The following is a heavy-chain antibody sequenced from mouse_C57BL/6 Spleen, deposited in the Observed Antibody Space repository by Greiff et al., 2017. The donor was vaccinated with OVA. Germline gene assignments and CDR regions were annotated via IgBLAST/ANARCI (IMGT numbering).Heavy chain of an antibody. D-gene: IGHD1-1*01. V-gene: IGHV5-4*01. CDR2: ISDGGSYT. CDR3: ARDKATVVDYAMDY. CDR1: GFTFSSYA. Sequence: EVKVVESGGGLVKPGGSLKLSCAASGFTFSSYAMSWVRQTPEKRLEWVATISDGGSYTYYPDNVKGRFTISRDNAKNNLYLQMSHLKSEDTAMYYCARDKATVVDYAMDYWGQGTSVTVSS. J-gene: IGHJ4*01.